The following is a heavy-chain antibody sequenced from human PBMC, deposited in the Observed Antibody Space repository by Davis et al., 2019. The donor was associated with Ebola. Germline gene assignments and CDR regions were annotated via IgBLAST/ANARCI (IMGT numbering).Heavy chain of an antibody. Sequence: ASVKVSCKASGYTFTSYGISWVRQAPGQGLEWMGWISAYNGNTNYAQKLQGRVTMTTDTSTSTAYMELSSLRSEDTAVYYCARGYCSSTSCYNNWFDPWGQGTLVTVSS. CDR3: ARGYCSSTSCYNNWFDP. V-gene: IGHV1-18*01. CDR2: ISAYNGNT. CDR1: GYTFTSYG. J-gene: IGHJ5*02. D-gene: IGHD2-2*02.